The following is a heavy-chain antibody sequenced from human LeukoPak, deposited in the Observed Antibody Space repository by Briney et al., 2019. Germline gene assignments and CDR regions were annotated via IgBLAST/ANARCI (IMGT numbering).Heavy chain of an antibody. CDR3: ASASRGGQQLEPGEFDY. CDR1: GFTFSSYE. Sequence: GGSLRLSCAASGFTFSSYEMNWVRQAPGKGLEWVSYISSSGSTIYYADSVKGRFTISRDNAKNSLYLQVNSLRAEDTAVYYCASASRGGQQLEPGEFDYWGQGTLVTVSS. J-gene: IGHJ4*02. CDR2: ISSSGSTI. D-gene: IGHD6-13*01. V-gene: IGHV3-48*03.